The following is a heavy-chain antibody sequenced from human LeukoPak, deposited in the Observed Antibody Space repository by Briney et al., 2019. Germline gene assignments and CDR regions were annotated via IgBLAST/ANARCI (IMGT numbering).Heavy chain of an antibody. CDR1: GGSISSYY. CDR3: ARQVAVAGKPGFDF. D-gene: IGHD6-19*01. Sequence: PSETLSLTCTVSGGSISSYYWSWIRQPAGKGLEWIGRIYTAGSTNYNPSLKSRVNMSVDTSKNQFSLKLSSVTAADTAVYYCARQVAVAGKPGFDFWGQGTLVTVSS. CDR2: IYTAGST. V-gene: IGHV4-4*07. J-gene: IGHJ4*02.